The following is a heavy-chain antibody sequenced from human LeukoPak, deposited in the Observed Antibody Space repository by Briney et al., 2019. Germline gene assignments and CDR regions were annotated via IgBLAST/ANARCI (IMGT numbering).Heavy chain of an antibody. Sequence: GGSLRLSCAASGFTFSSYSMNWVRQAPGKGLEWVSSISSSSSYIYYADSVKGRFTISRDNAKNSLYLQMNSLRAEDTAVYYCARGAYGSGSLQYWGQGTLVTVSS. CDR3: ARGAYGSGSLQY. CDR1: GFTFSSYS. J-gene: IGHJ4*02. D-gene: IGHD3-10*01. V-gene: IGHV3-21*01. CDR2: ISSSSSYI.